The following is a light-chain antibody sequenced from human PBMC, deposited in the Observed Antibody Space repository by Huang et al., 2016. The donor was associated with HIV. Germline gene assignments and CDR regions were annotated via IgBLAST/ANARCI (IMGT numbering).Light chain of an antibody. V-gene: IGKV3-11*01. CDR1: QSVNSY. Sequence: EIVLTQSPAILSLSPGERATLSCRASQSVNSYLAWYQQIPGQAPRLLIHYTSNRATGIPARFSGSRSGTDFTLTISSLEPEDFAVYYCQQRSDWPPFTFGPGTKVDIK. CDR3: QQRSDWPPFT. CDR2: YTS. J-gene: IGKJ3*01.